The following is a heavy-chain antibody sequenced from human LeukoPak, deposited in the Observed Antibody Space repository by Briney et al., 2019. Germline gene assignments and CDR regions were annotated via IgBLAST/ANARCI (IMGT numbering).Heavy chain of an antibody. CDR2: IIPIFGTA. CDR1: GGTFSSYA. V-gene: IGHV1-69*13. CDR3: ARDSVAAADTYYYYYMDV. D-gene: IGHD6-13*01. Sequence: GASVKVSCKASGGTFSSYAISWVRQAPGQGLEWMGGIIPIFGTANYAQKFQGRVTITADESTSTAYMELSSLRSEDTAVYYCARDSVAAADTYYYYYMDVWGKGTTVTVSS. J-gene: IGHJ6*03.